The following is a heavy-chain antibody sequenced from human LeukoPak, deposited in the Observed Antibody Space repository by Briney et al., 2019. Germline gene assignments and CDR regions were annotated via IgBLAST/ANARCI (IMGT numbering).Heavy chain of an antibody. D-gene: IGHD3-22*01. Sequence: SGGSLRLSCAASGFTFSSYGMSWVRQAPGKGLEWVSAISGSGGSTYYADSVKGRFTISRDNSKNTLYLQMNSLRAEDTAVYYCAKVLVRHYYDSSGYLDAFDIWGQGTMVTVSS. V-gene: IGHV3-23*01. CDR3: AKVLVRHYYDSSGYLDAFDI. CDR2: ISGSGGST. CDR1: GFTFSSYG. J-gene: IGHJ3*02.